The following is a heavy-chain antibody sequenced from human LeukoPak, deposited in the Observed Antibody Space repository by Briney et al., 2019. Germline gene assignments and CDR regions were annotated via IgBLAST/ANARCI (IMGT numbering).Heavy chain of an antibody. Sequence: SETLSLTCNVSGASITSNYWSWIRQPPGKGLEWIGYIYYSGTTNSGNTNYNPSLKSRVTMSIDTYKNQFSLKVTSLTAADTAVYYCARDFSHGQTPCNWFDPWGQGTLVTVSS. V-gene: IGHV4-59*01. J-gene: IGHJ5*02. CDR3: ARDFSHGQTPCNWFDP. D-gene: IGHD3-3*02. CDR2: IYYSGTTNSGNT. CDR1: GASITSNY.